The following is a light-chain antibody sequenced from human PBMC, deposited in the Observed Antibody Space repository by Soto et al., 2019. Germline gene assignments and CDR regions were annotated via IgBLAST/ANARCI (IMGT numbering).Light chain of an antibody. CDR2: DVT. CDR3: GSYSNRGTLGVV. V-gene: IGLV2-14*03. CDR1: SSDIGGYNY. Sequence: QSALTQPASVSGSPGQSITISCTGTSSDIGGYNYVSWYQQHPAKAPKLIVYDVTKRPSGVSHRFSGSKSGNTASLTISALQAEDEADYYCGSYSNRGTLGVVFGGGTKVTVI. J-gene: IGLJ2*01.